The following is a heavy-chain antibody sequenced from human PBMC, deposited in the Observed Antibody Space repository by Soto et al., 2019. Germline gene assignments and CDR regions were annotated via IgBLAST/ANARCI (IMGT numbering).Heavy chain of an antibody. Sequence: GGSLRLSCAASGFTFSSYAMHWVRQAPGKGLEWVAVISYDGSNKYYADSVKGRFTISRDNSKNTLYLQMNSLRAEDTAVYYCARDSGLEQLVFYYYYGMDVWGQGTTVTVSS. J-gene: IGHJ6*02. D-gene: IGHD6-6*01. CDR1: GFTFSSYA. CDR2: ISYDGSNK. CDR3: ARDSGLEQLVFYYYYGMDV. V-gene: IGHV3-30-3*01.